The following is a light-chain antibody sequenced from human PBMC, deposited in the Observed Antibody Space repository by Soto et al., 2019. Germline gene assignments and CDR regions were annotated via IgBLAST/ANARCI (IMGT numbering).Light chain of an antibody. CDR3: QKCKAAPFT. V-gene: IGKV1-27*01. CDR1: QGIDNH. CDR2: AAS. Sequence: DIQMTQSPSSLSASVGDRVTITCRASQGIDNHLAWFQQKPGKAPNLLIYAASTLQSGVPSRFTGSGSGTDFTLTISSLQPEDAAIYYCQKCKAAPFTFGGGTKVEIK. J-gene: IGKJ4*01.